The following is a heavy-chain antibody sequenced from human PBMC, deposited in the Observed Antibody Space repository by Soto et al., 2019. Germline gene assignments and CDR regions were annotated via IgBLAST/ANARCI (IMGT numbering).Heavy chain of an antibody. V-gene: IGHV1-69*13. CDR2: IIPIFGTA. D-gene: IGHD5-12*01. Sequence: SVKVSCKASGGTFSSYAISWVRQAPGQGLEWMGGIIPIFGTANYAQKFQGRVTITADESTSTAYMELSSLRSEDTAVYYCARGYSGYDRRYYVHDWGQGTLGTVSS. J-gene: IGHJ4*02. CDR3: ARGYSGYDRRYYVHD. CDR1: GGTFSSYA.